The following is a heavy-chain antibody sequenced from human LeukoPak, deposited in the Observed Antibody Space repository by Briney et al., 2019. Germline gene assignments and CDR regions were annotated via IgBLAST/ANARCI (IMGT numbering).Heavy chain of an antibody. J-gene: IGHJ6*03. CDR3: ARDSGNGYYYSYMDV. CDR2: IIPIFGTA. V-gene: IGHV1-69*05. Sequence: ASVEVSCKASGGTFSNYAISWVRQAPGQGLEWMGGIIPIFGTANYAQKFQGRVTITTDETTSTAYMGLSSLRSEDTAVYYCARDSGNGYYYSYMDVWGKGTTVTVSS. D-gene: IGHD2-8*01. CDR1: GGTFSNYA.